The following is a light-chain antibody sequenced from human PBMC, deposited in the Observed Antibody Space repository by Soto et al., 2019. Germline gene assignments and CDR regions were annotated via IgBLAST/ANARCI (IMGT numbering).Light chain of an antibody. CDR1: QNIDHW. CDR2: DAS. J-gene: IGKJ1*01. CDR3: QRYNSNSRT. V-gene: IGKV1-5*01. Sequence: DIQMTQSPSTLAASVGDRVTIACRASQNIDHWLAWYQLKPGKAPKFLIYDASILESGVPSRFSGSGSGTEFTLTISSLQPDDFATYYCQRYNSNSRTFGQGTRVELK.